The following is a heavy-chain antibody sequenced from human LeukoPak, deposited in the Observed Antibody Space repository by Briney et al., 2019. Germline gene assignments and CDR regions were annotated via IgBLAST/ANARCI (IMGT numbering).Heavy chain of an antibody. V-gene: IGHV4-59*01. D-gene: IGHD5-18*01. CDR2: VYYSGST. CDR1: GGSISSYY. J-gene: IGHJ6*03. Sequence: SETLSLTCTVSGGSISSYYWSWIRQPPGKGLEWIGYVYYSGSTNYNPSLKSRVTISVDTSKNQFSLKLSSVTAADTAVYYCARGGYSYGNYYYYYMDVWGKGTTVTVSS. CDR3: ARGGYSYGNYYYYYMDV.